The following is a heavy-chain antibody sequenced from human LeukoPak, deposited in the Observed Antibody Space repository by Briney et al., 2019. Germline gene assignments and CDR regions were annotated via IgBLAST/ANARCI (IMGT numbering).Heavy chain of an antibody. J-gene: IGHJ4*02. CDR1: GGSMNPFY. V-gene: IGHV4-59*08. D-gene: IGHD3-22*01. CDR3: GRHGMITSPNGFDY. CDR2: VHYGGNT. Sequence: SKTLSLTCTVSGGSMNPFYWSWIRQSPGKGLEWIGYVHYGGNTHYNPSFESRVSISVDTSKSQFSLELSSVTAADTAVYYCGRHGMITSPNGFDYWGQGTLVTVSS.